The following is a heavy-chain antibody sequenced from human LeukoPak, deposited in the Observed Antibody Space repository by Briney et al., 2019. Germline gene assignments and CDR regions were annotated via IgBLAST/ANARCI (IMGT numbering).Heavy chain of an antibody. Sequence: SVKVSCKASGGTFSSYAISWVRQAPGQGLEWMGRIIPILGIANYAQKFQGRVTITADKSTSTAYMELSSLRSEDTAVYYCAGGGRFGSGSAFFDYWGQGTLVTVSS. J-gene: IGHJ4*02. CDR1: GGTFSSYA. CDR2: IIPILGIA. D-gene: IGHD3-10*01. V-gene: IGHV1-69*04. CDR3: AGGGRFGSGSAFFDY.